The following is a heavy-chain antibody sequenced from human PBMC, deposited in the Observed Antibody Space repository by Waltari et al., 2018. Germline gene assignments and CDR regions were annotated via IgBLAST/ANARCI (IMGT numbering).Heavy chain of an antibody. CDR3: ARHFRAYCSSTSCYGFDY. CDR1: GGSISSSSYY. CDR2: IYYSGST. Sequence: QLQLQESGPGLVKPSETLSLTCTVSGGSISSSSYYWGWIRQPPGKGLEWIGSIYYSGSTYYNPSLKSRVTISVDTSKNQFSLKLSSVTAADTAVYYCARHFRAYCSSTSCYGFDYWGQGTLVTVSS. V-gene: IGHV4-39*01. D-gene: IGHD2-2*01. J-gene: IGHJ4*02.